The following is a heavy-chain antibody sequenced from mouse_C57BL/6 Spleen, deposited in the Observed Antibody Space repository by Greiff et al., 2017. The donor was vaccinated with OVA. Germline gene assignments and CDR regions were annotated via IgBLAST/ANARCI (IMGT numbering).Heavy chain of an antibody. V-gene: IGHV1-64*01. CDR2: IHPNSGST. D-gene: IGHD1-1*01. J-gene: IGHJ4*01. CDR1: GYTFTSYW. CDR3: ASDYYGSDYSMDD. Sequence: QVQLQQPGAELVKPGASVKLSCKASGYTFTSYWIHWVKQRTGQGLEWIGMIHPNSGSTNYNEKFKSKATLTEDKSSSTAYMQLSSLTSEDSAVYYCASDYYGSDYSMDDWGQGTSVTVSS.